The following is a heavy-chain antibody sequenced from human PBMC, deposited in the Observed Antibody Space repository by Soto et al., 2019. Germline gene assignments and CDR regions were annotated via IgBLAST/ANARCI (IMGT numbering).Heavy chain of an antibody. J-gene: IGHJ6*02. CDR1: GDSVTSVSDY. V-gene: IGHV4-61*01. CDR2: IYYSGSA. CDR3: ARGVGFGYYYYHMDL. Sequence: SSETLSLTCTVSGDSVTSVSDYWSWIRQPPGKGLEWIGYIYYSGSADYNPSLGSRVTISIDTSKNQFSLKLTSVTAADTAVYYCARGVGFGYYYYHMDLWGQGTTVTVSS. D-gene: IGHD3-10*01.